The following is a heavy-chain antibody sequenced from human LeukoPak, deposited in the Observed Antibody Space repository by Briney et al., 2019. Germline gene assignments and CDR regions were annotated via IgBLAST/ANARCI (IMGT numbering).Heavy chain of an antibody. J-gene: IGHJ4*02. CDR1: GFTFSTYN. V-gene: IGHV3-48*04. Sequence: GGSLRLSCAASGFTFSTYNMNWVRQAPGKGLEGVSYIRSSSSPIYYADSVKGRFTISRDNAKNSLYLQMNSLRVEDTAVYYCARDNVVAAAEDYWGQGTLVTVSS. D-gene: IGHD6-13*01. CDR2: IRSSSSPI. CDR3: ARDNVVAAAEDY.